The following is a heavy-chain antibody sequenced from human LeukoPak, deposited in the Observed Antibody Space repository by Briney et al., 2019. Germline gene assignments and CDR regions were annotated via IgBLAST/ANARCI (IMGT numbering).Heavy chain of an antibody. D-gene: IGHD6-19*01. CDR1: GYTFTGYY. V-gene: IGHV1-69*13. Sequence: ASVKVSCKASGYTFTGYYMHWVRQAPGQGLEWMGGIIPIFGTANYAQKFQGRVTITADESTSTAYMELSSLRSEDTAVYYCARSIAVAVFDYWGQGTLVTVSS. J-gene: IGHJ4*02. CDR3: ARSIAVAVFDY. CDR2: IIPIFGTA.